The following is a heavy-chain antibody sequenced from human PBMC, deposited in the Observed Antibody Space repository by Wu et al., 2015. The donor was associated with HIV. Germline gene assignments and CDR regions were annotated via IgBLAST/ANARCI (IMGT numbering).Heavy chain of an antibody. J-gene: IGHJ4*02. CDR2: ISAYNGYT. CDR3: ARDGLTYCGGDCLFRIR. CDR1: GYTFSSYG. V-gene: IGHV1-18*01. D-gene: IGHD2-21*02. Sequence: QVQLVQSGAEVKSPGASVKVSCKASGYTFSSYGISWVRQAPGQGLEWMGWISAYNGYTNYAQRFQDRVTMTTDTSTNTAYMKVRSLTSDDTAVYYCARDGLTYCGGDCLFRIRGDQGTLVAVSS.